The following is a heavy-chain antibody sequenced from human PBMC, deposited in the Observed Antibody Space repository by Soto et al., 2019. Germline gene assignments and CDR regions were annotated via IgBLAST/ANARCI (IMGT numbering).Heavy chain of an antibody. V-gene: IGHV4-28*01. CDR3: TKTLKSGRGRSGAYDYYMDV. CDR2: IYYSVSA. J-gene: IGHJ6*03. D-gene: IGHD3-10*01. Sequence: QVQLQESGPGMVKPSDTLSLTCAVSGYSISSSNWWGWIRQPPGKGLEWIGYIYYSVSAYYDPYLKGRVTMSVDTSKNQFSLKLSSVTAVDTAVYYCTKTLKSGRGRSGAYDYYMDVWGKGTTVTVSS. CDR1: GYSISSSNW.